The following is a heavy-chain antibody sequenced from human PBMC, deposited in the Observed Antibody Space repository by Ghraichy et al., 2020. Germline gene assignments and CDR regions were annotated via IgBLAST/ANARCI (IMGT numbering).Heavy chain of an antibody. CDR2: ISAYNGNT. J-gene: IGHJ3*02. D-gene: IGHD3-9*01. CDR3: ARIRGGYYNSEAFDI. CDR1: GYTFTSYG. V-gene: IGHV1-18*04. Sequence: ASVKVSCKASGYTFTSYGISWVRQAPGQGLEWMGWISAYNGNTNYAQKLQGRVTMTTDTSTSTAYMELRSLRSDDTAVYYCARIRGGYYNSEAFDIWGQGTMVTVSS.